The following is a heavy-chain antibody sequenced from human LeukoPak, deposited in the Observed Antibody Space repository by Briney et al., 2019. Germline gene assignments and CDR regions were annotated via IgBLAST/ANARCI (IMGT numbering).Heavy chain of an antibody. J-gene: IGHJ4*02. CDR1: GYSFTKYD. D-gene: IGHD3-10*01. CDR2: INTNSGKP. V-gene: IGHV7-4-1*02. CDR3: ARNNADGEGRFGD. Sequence: ASVKVSCKASGYSFTKYDMNWVRQAPGQGLEWMGWINTNSGKPTYGQGFTGRFVFSLDTSVSTAYLQINSLKAEDTAVYYCARNNADGEGRFGDWGQGTLVTVSS.